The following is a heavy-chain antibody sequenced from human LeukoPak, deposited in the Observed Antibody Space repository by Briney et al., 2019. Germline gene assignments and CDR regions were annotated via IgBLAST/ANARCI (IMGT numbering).Heavy chain of an antibody. CDR3: XXXXXXXXXXXXXXXXXXXXXXXDV. CDR1: W. CDR2: IKKDGSEK. Sequence: WXXXXRQAPGXXXXXVANIKKDGSEKYXVDSVKGRFTISRDKAKTSLYLQMNSLRAEDTAVYYCXXXXXXXXXXXXXXXXXXXXXXXDVXGKXTXVTVSS. V-gene: IGHV3-7*01. J-gene: IGHJ6*04.